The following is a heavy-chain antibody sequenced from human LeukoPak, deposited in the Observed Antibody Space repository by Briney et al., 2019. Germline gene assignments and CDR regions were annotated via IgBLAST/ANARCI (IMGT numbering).Heavy chain of an antibody. J-gene: IGHJ4*02. D-gene: IGHD6-13*01. CDR3: ARESGRSSSWYYFDY. CDR2: IRYDGSNK. V-gene: IGHV3-30*02. Sequence: GESLRLSCAASGFTFSSYGMHWVRQAPGKGLEWGAFIRYDGSNKYYADSVKGRFTISRDNSKNTLYLQMNSLRAEDTAVYYCARESGRSSSWYYFDYWGQGTLVTVSS. CDR1: GFTFSSYG.